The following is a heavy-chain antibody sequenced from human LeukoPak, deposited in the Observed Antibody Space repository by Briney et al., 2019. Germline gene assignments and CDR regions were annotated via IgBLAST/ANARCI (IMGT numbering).Heavy chain of an antibody. J-gene: IGHJ3*02. CDR3: ARGGIVTSYAFEI. Sequence: GGSLRLSCAASGFSFSTYAISWVRQAPGKGLEWVSCISTTSSYIFYADSVRGRFTISRDNAKNSLYLQMDSLRAEDTAVYYCARGGIVTSYAFEIWGQGTMVTVSS. CDR1: GFSFSTYA. CDR2: ISTTSSYI. D-gene: IGHD3-16*02. V-gene: IGHV3-21*01.